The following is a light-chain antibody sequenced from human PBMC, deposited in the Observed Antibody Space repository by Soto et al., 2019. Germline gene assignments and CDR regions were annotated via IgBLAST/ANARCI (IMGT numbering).Light chain of an antibody. V-gene: IGLV2-14*01. Sequence: QSALTQPASVSGSPGQSITISCTGTASDVGGYNSVSWYQQLPGKAPKLMIYDVSNRPSGVSSRFSGSKSGSTASLTISGLQAEDEADYDCSSDSGSTTLGVVFGGGTKLTVL. CDR2: DVS. CDR3: SSDSGSTTLGVV. CDR1: ASDVGGYNS. J-gene: IGLJ2*01.